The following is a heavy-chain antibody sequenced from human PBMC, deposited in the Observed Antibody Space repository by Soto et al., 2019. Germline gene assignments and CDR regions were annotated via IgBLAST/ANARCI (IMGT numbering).Heavy chain of an antibody. J-gene: IGHJ6*02. D-gene: IGHD3-3*01. Sequence: GGSLRLSCAASGFTFSSYGMHWVRQAPGKGLEWVAVIWYDGSNKYYADSVKGRFTISRDNSKNTLYLQMNSLRAEDTAVYYCARDRAAYYDFWSGYSDYYYYGMDVWGQGTTVTVSS. CDR3: ARDRAAYYDFWSGYSDYYYYGMDV. CDR2: IWYDGSNK. CDR1: GFTFSSYG. V-gene: IGHV3-33*01.